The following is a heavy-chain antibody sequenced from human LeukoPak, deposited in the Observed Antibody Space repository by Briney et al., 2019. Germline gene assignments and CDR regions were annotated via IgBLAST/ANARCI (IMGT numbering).Heavy chain of an antibody. V-gene: IGHV1-18*01. CDR1: GYTFTSYG. CDR2: TSAYNGNT. D-gene: IGHD1-1*01. Sequence: ASVKVSCKASGYTFTSYGISWVRQAPGQGLERMGWTSAYNGNTNYAQKLQGRVTMTTDTSTSTAYMELRSLRSDDTAVYYCARVGNDPAYYYYGMDVWGQRDHGHRLL. J-gene: IGHJ6*04. CDR3: ARVGNDPAYYYYGMDV.